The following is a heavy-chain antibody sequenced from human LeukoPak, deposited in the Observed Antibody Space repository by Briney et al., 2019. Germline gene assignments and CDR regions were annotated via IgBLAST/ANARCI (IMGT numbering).Heavy chain of an antibody. CDR1: GFRFSDHT. CDR3: TADMPASSRAADY. D-gene: IGHD2-15*01. CDR2: IKTKSDGGTT. Sequence: GGSLRLSCAASGFRFSDHTMNWVRQAPGMGLEWVGRIKTKSDGGTTDYAAPVKGRFSISRDDSKTTVYLQINSLKTEDTAVYYCTADMPASSRAADYWGQGTLVTVSS. V-gene: IGHV3-15*01. J-gene: IGHJ4*02.